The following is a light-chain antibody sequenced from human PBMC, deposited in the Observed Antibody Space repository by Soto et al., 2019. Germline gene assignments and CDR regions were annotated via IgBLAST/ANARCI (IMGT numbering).Light chain of an antibody. Sequence: DIQMTQSPSTLSASVGDRVTITCRASQSISSWLAWYQQKPGKAPNLLIYKASSLESGVPSRFSGSGSGTEFTLTISILQPDDFATYYCQQYNSYSPITFGQGTRLEIK. CDR3: QQYNSYSPIT. V-gene: IGKV1-5*03. CDR2: KAS. CDR1: QSISSW. J-gene: IGKJ5*01.